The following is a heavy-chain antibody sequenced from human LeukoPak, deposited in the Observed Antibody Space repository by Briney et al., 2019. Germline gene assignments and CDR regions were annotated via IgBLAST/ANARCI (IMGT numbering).Heavy chain of an antibody. D-gene: IGHD6-19*01. CDR2: ISYDASQK. V-gene: IGHV3-30*04. CDR3: ARPYNSGWYGDFDF. CDR1: GFAFGHYA. J-gene: IGHJ4*02. Sequence: SGGSLRLSCAASGFAFGHYAMHGVRQAPGKGLEWVAVISYDASQKYYADSVKGRFTISRDNSKNTLFLQMNSLRPEDTALYSCARPYNSGWYGDFDFWGQGTLVAVSS.